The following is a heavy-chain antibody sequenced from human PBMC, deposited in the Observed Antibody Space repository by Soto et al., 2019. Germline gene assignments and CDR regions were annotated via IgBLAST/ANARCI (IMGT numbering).Heavy chain of an antibody. CDR2: IFPLLGTT. CDR1: GGTFSSYG. D-gene: IGHD3-10*01. V-gene: IGHV1-69*06. Sequence: QVQLVQSGAEVKKPGSSVKVSCKASGGTFSSYGISWVRQAPGQGLEWMGGIFPLLGTTNYAQKFQVRVTITAYKSTSTAYMEVSSLTSEDTAVYYCARTVHGSGSPTWFDPWGQGTLVTVSS. J-gene: IGHJ5*02. CDR3: ARTVHGSGSPTWFDP.